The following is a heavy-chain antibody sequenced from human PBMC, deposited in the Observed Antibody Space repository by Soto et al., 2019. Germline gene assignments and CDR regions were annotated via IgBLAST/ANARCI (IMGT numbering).Heavy chain of an antibody. Sequence: QVQLVQSGAKVKKPGSSVKVSCKASGGTFSNYGVNWVRQAPGQGLEWMGGIIPIFGTAKYAQKFQGRVTITADDSTRTAYMELSSLRSEDTAVYYCARDGTLYDSSAYYYLYWGQGTLVTVSS. V-gene: IGHV1-69*01. CDR1: GGTFSNYG. J-gene: IGHJ4*02. D-gene: IGHD3-22*01. CDR2: IIPIFGTA. CDR3: ARDGTLYDSSAYYYLY.